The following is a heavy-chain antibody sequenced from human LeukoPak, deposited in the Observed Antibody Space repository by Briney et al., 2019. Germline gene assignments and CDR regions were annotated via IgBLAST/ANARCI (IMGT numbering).Heavy chain of an antibody. CDR2: IIPIFGTA. V-gene: IGHV1-69*13. CDR3: ARGSDYYGSGSYVYDAFDI. Sequence: SVKVSCKASGGTFSSYAISWVRQAPGQGLEWMGGIIPIFGTANYAQKFQGRVTITADESTSTAYMELSSLRSEDTAVYYCARGSDYYGSGSYVYDAFDIWGQGTMVTVSS. J-gene: IGHJ3*02. CDR1: GGTFSSYA. D-gene: IGHD3-10*01.